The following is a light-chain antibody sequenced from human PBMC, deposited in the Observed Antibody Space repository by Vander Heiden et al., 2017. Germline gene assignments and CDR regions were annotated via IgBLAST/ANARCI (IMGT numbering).Light chain of an antibody. V-gene: IGLV2-11*01. CDR2: DVS. CDR1: SSDVGGHKY. Sequence: QSALTQPRSVSGSPGQSVTISCTGTSSDVGGHKYVSWYQHYPGQAPKLLIYDVSTRQSGVPDRFSGSKSGNTASLTISGLQAEDESDYYCCSYAGRYTYVFGSGTKVTVL. CDR3: CSYAGRYTYV. J-gene: IGLJ1*01.